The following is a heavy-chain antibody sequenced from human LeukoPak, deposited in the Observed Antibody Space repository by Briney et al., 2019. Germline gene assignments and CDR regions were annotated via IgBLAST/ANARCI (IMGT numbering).Heavy chain of an antibody. V-gene: IGHV3-30*03. CDR3: VTNFDPDVD. D-gene: IGHD3-9*01. Sequence: GGSLRLSCAAPGFTLNNYAMSWVRQAPGKGLEWVAVISYDGSNKYYADSVKGRFTISRDNAKNSLYLQMNSLRAEDTAVYYCVTNFDPDVDWGQGTLVTVSS. CDR2: ISYDGSNK. J-gene: IGHJ4*02. CDR1: GFTLNNYA.